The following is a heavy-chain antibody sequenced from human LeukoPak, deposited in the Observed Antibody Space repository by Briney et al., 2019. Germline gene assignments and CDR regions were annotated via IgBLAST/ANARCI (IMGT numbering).Heavy chain of an antibody. CDR3: ARRKYYSAWRDY. CDR1: GGSISSSSYS. CDR2: IYYTGST. Sequence: SETLSLTCTVSGGSISSSSYSWGWIRQPPGKGLEWIGNIYYTGSTYYNPSLKSRVTISVDTSKNQFSLKLSSVTAADTAVYYCARRKYYSAWRDYWGQGTLVTVSS. D-gene: IGHD6-19*01. V-gene: IGHV4-39*01. J-gene: IGHJ4*02.